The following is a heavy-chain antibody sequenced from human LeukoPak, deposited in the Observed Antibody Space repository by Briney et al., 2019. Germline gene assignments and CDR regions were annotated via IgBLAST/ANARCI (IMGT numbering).Heavy chain of an antibody. Sequence: PSETLSLTCTVSGGSINDYYWSWIRQSLEKGLECLAYIYYTGKTNYNPSLESRLTVSVDTSKNQVFLKLRSVTAADTAVYYCARQPGSFYEVGASDSWGQGTLVTVSS. V-gene: IGHV4-59*08. CDR3: ARQPGSFYEVGASDS. CDR1: GGSINDYY. J-gene: IGHJ5*01. CDR2: IYYTGKT. D-gene: IGHD1-26*01.